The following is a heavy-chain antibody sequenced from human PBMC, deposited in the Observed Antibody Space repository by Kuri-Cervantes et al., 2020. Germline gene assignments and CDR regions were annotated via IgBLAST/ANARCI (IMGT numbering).Heavy chain of an antibody. Sequence: GEALKISCAASGFTVSNNYMSWVRQAPGKGLEWVSYISSSSSTIYYADSVKGRFTIARDNAKNSLYLQMNSLRDEDTAVYYCARDTGSGWYFGGQGTLVTVSS. V-gene: IGHV3-48*02. D-gene: IGHD6-19*01. CDR3: ARDTGSGWYF. CDR2: ISSSSSTI. CDR1: GFTVSNNY. J-gene: IGHJ4*02.